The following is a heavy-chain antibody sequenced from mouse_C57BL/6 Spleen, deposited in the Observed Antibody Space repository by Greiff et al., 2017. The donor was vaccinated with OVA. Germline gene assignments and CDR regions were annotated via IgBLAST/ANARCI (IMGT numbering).Heavy chain of an antibody. CDR1: GYTFTDYY. V-gene: IGHV1-76*01. CDR3: ARKGYYGSSYWYFDV. Sequence: VQGVESGAELVRPGASVKLSCKASGYTFTDYYINWVKQRPGQGLEWIARIYPGSGNTYYNEKFKGKATLTAEKSSSTAYMQLSSLTSEDSAVYFCARKGYYGSSYWYFDVWGTGTTVTVSS. D-gene: IGHD1-1*01. CDR2: IYPGSGNT. J-gene: IGHJ1*03.